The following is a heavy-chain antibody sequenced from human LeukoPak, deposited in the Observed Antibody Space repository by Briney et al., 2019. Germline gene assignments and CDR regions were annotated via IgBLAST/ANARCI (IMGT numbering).Heavy chain of an antibody. J-gene: IGHJ3*02. V-gene: IGHV3-23*01. CDR1: GFTFSSHV. D-gene: IGHD1-26*01. CDR2: ISGSGDRA. Sequence: PGGSLRLSCAASGFTFSSHVTNWVRQAPGKGLEWVSTISGSGDRAYHADSVKGRFTISRDNSKSTLYLQMNSLRAEDTAVYYCARRVTVGNVWGDFDIWGQGTMVTVS. CDR3: ARRVTVGNVWGDFDI.